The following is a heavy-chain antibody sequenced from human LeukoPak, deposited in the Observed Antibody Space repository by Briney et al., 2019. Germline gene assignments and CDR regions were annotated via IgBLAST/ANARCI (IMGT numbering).Heavy chain of an antibody. V-gene: IGHV4-30-4*01. CDR2: IYYSGST. CDR3: ARGPTACFYP. Sequence: PSQTLSHTCTVSGGSISRGDYYWRWIRQPPGKGLELIGYIYYSGSTYYNPSLKSRLTMSVDTAKNQFSLKRSSVTAADTAVYYCARGPTACFYPWGQGTRVTVS. J-gene: IGHJ5*02. CDR1: GGSISRGDYY.